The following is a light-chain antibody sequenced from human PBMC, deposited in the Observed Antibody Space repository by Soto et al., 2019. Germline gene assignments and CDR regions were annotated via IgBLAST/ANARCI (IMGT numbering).Light chain of an antibody. CDR3: QQRFDWTKIT. CDR2: AAS. J-gene: IGKJ5*01. V-gene: IGKV3-11*01. Sequence: EIVLTQSPATLSLSPGERVTLSCRASQSVSNYLAWYQQKPGQAPTLLVYAASNRATGIPARFSGSGSGTDFTLTISSLEPEDFGVFYCQQRFDWTKITFGQGTRLEN. CDR1: QSVSNY.